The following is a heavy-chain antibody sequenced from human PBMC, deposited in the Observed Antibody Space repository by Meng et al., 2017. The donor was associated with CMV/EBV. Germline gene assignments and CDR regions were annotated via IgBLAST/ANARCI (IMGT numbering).Heavy chain of an antibody. Sequence: ASVKVSCKASGYTFTSYGISWVRQAPGQGRKWMGWISAYNGNTNYAQKLQGRVTMTTDTYTSTAYVELRSLRSDDTAVYYCARGTTVAFDIWGQGTMVTVSS. V-gene: IGHV1-18*01. CDR1: GYTFTSYG. CDR2: ISAYNGNT. J-gene: IGHJ3*02. D-gene: IGHD4-17*01. CDR3: ARGTTVAFDI.